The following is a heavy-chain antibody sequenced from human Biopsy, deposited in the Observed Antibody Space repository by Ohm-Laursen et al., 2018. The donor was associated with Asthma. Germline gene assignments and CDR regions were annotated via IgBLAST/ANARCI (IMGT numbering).Heavy chain of an antibody. D-gene: IGHD6-19*01. CDR3: ARDQGIAVSGSTLGWFDP. J-gene: IGHJ5*02. CDR2: IIPIFGTA. Sequence: ASVKVSCKASGGTFSSYAISWVRQAPGQGLEWMGGIIPIFGTANYAQKFQGRVTITADESSAYMELRSLTFEDMAMYYCARDQGIAVSGSTLGWFDPWGQGTLVTVSS. V-gene: IGHV1-69*13. CDR1: GGTFSSYA.